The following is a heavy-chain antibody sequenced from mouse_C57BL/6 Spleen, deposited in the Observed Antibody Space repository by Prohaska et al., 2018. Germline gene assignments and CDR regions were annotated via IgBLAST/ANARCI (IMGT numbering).Heavy chain of an antibody. Sequence: DVELVESGEGLVKPGGSLKLSCAASGFIFSSYAMSWVRQTPEKRREWVAYITTDGCYIYYADTVKGRFTISRDNARNTLYLQMSSLKSEDTAMYYCTSIGSYGNYDYWGQGTTLTVSS. D-gene: IGHD2-1*01. J-gene: IGHJ2*01. V-gene: IGHV5-9-1*02. CDR3: TSIGSYGNYDY. CDR1: GFIFSSYA. CDR2: ITTDGCYI.